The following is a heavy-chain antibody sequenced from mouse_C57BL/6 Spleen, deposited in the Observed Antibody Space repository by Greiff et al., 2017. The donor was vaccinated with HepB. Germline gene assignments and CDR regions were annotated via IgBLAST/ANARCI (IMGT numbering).Heavy chain of an antibody. CDR3: TTAIYYDYSWFAY. CDR2: IDPEDGDT. CDR1: GFNIKDYY. V-gene: IGHV14-1*01. J-gene: IGHJ3*01. Sequence: EVMLVESGAELVRPGASVKLSCTASGFNIKDYYMHWVKQRPEQGLEWIGRIDPEDGDTEYAPKFQGKATLTADTSSNTAYLQLSSLTSEDTAVYYCTTAIYYDYSWFAYWGQGTLVTVSA. D-gene: IGHD2-4*01.